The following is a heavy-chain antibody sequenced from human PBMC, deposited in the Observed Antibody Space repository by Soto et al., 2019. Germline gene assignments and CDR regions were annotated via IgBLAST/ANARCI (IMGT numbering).Heavy chain of an antibody. Sequence: LSLTCAVYGGSFSGYYWSWIRQPPGKGLEWIGEINHSGSTNYNPSLKSRVTISVDTSKNQFSLKLSSVTAADTAVYYCARGRNYDSSGYYVYFDYWGQGTLVTVSS. V-gene: IGHV4-34*01. CDR3: ARGRNYDSSGYYVYFDY. CDR2: INHSGST. CDR1: GGSFSGYY. J-gene: IGHJ4*02. D-gene: IGHD3-22*01.